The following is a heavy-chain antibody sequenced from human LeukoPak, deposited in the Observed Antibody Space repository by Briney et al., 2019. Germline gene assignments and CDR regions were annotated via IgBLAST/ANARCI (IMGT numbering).Heavy chain of an antibody. Sequence: GGSLRLSCAASGFRFSSYGMHWVRQAPGKGLEWVANIQKDGSEKNYVDSVKGRFTISRDNAKTSLYLQMNSLRAEDTAIYYCATLDPYIDYWGQGTLVTVSS. CDR2: IQKDGSEK. CDR3: ATLDPYIDY. V-gene: IGHV3-7*01. J-gene: IGHJ4*02. CDR1: GFRFSSYG.